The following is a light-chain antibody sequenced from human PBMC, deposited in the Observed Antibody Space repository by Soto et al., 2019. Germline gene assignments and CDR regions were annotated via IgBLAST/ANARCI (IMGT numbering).Light chain of an antibody. V-gene: IGLV4-60*03. CDR1: SGHSSYI. CDR3: ETWDSNTRV. Sequence: QLVLTQSSSASASLGSSVKLTCTLSSGHSSYIIAWHQQQPGKAPRYLMKLEGSGNYKKGSGVPDRFSGSSSGADRYLTISNLQSEDEADYYCETWDSNTRVFGGGTKLTVL. CDR2: LEGSGNY. J-gene: IGLJ3*02.